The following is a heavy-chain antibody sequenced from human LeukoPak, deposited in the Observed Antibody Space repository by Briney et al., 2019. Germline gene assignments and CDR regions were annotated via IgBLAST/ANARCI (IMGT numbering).Heavy chain of an antibody. CDR2: ISGSGGST. V-gene: IGHV3-23*01. CDR3: ARVKAGYYYYMDV. Sequence: GGSLGLSCAASGFTFSSYAMSWVRQAPGKGLEWVSAISGSGGSTYYADSVKGRFTISRDNSKNTLYLQMNSLRAEDTAVYYCARVKAGYYYYMDVWGKGTTVTVSS. J-gene: IGHJ6*03. CDR1: GFTFSSYA. D-gene: IGHD3-10*01.